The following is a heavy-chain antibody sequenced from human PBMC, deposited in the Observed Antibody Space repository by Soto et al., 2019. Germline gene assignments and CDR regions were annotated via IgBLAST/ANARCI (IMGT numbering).Heavy chain of an antibody. CDR2: TFYRSKCHT. Sequence: SQTLSLTRVMSSDRVSSNNAAWDWIRQSPSRGLEWLGRTFYRSKCHTDYGVNVRGRITINADTSKNKYSLQLDSVTTEDSAMYDCTVNSNGSEQNYYDM. D-gene: IGHD1-20*01. CDR3: TVNSNGSEQNYYDM. CDR1: SDRVSSNNAA. J-gene: IGHJ6*01. V-gene: IGHV6-1*01.